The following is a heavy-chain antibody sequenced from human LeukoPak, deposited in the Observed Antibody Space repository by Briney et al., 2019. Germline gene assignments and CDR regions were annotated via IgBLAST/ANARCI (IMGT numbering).Heavy chain of an antibody. J-gene: IGHJ4*02. CDR1: GFTFGDYA. Sequence: GRSLGLSCTGSGFTFGDYAMSWVRQAPGKGLEWVGLIRSKTYGRTAEYAASVKGRFTISRDDSKGFAYLQMNSLQTEDTAVYYCTRGLTVVGAKYSIDYWGQGTLVTVSS. D-gene: IGHD1-26*01. V-gene: IGHV3-49*04. CDR2: IRSKTYGRTA. CDR3: TRGLTVVGAKYSIDY.